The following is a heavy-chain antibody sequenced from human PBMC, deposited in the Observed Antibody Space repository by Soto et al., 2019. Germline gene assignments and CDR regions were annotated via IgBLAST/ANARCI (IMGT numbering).Heavy chain of an antibody. CDR3: ARHTVVVPAARGRYCTNGVCPGPASP. D-gene: IGHD2-8*01. Sequence: QLQLQESGPGLVKPSETLSLTCTVSGGSISSSSYYWGWIRQPPGKGLEWIGSIYYSGSTYYNPSLKSRVTISVDTSKNQFSLKLSSVTAADTAVYYCARHTVVVPAARGRYCTNGVCPGPASPWGQGTLVTVSS. CDR1: GGSISSSSYY. V-gene: IGHV4-39*01. J-gene: IGHJ5*02. CDR2: IYYSGST.